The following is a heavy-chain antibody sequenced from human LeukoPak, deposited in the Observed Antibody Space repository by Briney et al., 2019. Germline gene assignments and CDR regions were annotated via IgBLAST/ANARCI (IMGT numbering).Heavy chain of an antibody. Sequence: GASLRLSCAASGFTSSSYAMSWVRQAPGKGLEWVSAISGSGGSTYYADSVKGRFTISRDNSKNTLYLQMNSLRAEDTAVYYCAKDLGYCSGGSCYYYYGMDVWGQGTTATVSS. CDR2: ISGSGGST. D-gene: IGHD2-15*01. CDR1: GFTSSSYA. J-gene: IGHJ6*02. CDR3: AKDLGYCSGGSCYYYYGMDV. V-gene: IGHV3-23*01.